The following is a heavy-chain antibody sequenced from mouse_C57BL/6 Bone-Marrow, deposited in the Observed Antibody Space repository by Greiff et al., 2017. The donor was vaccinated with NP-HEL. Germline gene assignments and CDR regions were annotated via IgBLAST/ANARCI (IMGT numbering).Heavy chain of an antibody. J-gene: IGHJ3*01. CDR1: GYTFTSYG. CDR3: ARERGLRRGAWFAY. Sequence: QVHVKQSGAELARPGASVKLSCKASGYTFTSYGISWVKQRTGQGLEWIGEIYPRSGNTYYNEKFKGKATLTADKSSSTAYMELRSLTSEDSAVYFCARERGLRRGAWFAYWGQGTLVTVSA. V-gene: IGHV1-81*01. CDR2: IYPRSGNT. D-gene: IGHD2-4*01.